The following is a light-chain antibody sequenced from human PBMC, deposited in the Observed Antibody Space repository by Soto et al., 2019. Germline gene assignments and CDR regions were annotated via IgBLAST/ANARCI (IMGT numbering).Light chain of an antibody. Sequence: EIVVTQSPGTLSLSPGERATLSCRASQSVSSTYFAWYQQRFGQAPRLLIYGASSRATGIPDRFSGSGSGTDFTLTISRLEPEDFAVYYCQQYGSSSWTFGQGTKVAIK. CDR1: QSVSSTY. V-gene: IGKV3-20*01. CDR2: GAS. CDR3: QQYGSSSWT. J-gene: IGKJ1*01.